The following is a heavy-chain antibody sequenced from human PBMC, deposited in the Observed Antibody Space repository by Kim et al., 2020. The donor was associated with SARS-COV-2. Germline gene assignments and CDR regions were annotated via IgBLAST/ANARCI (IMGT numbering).Heavy chain of an antibody. V-gene: IGHV4-59*08. CDR3: ARSLGSGSYYARLDYFDY. CDR2: IYYSGST. CDR1: GGSISSYY. Sequence: SETLSLTCTVSGGSISSYYWSWIRQPPGKGLEWIGYIYYSGSTNYNPSLKSRVTISVDTSKNQFSLKLSSVTAADTAVYYCARSLGSGSYYARLDYFDYWGQGTLVTVSS. D-gene: IGHD1-26*01. J-gene: IGHJ4*02.